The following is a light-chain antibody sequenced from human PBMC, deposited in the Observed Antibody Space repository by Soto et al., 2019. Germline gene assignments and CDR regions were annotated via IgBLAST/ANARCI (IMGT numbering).Light chain of an antibody. CDR2: DAS. V-gene: IGKV3-11*01. Sequence: IVLTQSPATLSLSPGERATLSCRASQSLSSYLAWYQQKPGQAPRLLIYDASNRASGIPARFSGSWSGTDFTLTISSLEPEDSAVYYCQQRRNWLFGQGTKVEIK. CDR1: QSLSSY. CDR3: QQRRNWL. J-gene: IGKJ2*01.